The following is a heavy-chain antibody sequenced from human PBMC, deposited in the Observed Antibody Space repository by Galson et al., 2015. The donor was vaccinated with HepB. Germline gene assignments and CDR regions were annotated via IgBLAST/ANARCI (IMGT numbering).Heavy chain of an antibody. CDR1: GFRFSYYA. D-gene: IGHD4-17*01. V-gene: IGHV3-23*01. Sequence: SLRLSCAASGFRFSYYAMNWVRQAPGKGLEWVSDISGSGSRTSYADSVEGRFTISRDNSGNKVFLQMDGLRVDDTAVYYCAKHDLYGDASRGGSFDYWGQGALVTGSS. CDR3: AKHDLYGDASRGGSFDY. J-gene: IGHJ4*02. CDR2: ISGSGSRT.